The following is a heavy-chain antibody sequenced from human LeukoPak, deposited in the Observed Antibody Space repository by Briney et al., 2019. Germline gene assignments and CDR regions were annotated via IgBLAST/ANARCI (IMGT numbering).Heavy chain of an antibody. J-gene: IGHJ6*03. V-gene: IGHV3-53*01. Sequence: GGSLRLSCAASGLNVTYNYMSWVRQAPGKGLEWLTFIYSGGMKYYSDSVKGRFIISRDNSKNTLYLQMNRLRAEDTAVYYCYARPVLPAAFLPSGNYMDVWGKGTTVTVSS. CDR3: YARPVLPAAFLPSGNYMDV. D-gene: IGHD2-2*01. CDR2: IYSGGMK. CDR1: GLNVTYNY.